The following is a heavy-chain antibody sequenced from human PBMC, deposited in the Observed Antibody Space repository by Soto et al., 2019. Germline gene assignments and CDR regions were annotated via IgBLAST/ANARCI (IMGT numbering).Heavy chain of an antibody. J-gene: IGHJ4*02. D-gene: IGHD1-1*01. CDR2: IYYSGST. V-gene: IGHV4-39*01. Sequence: QLQLQESGPGLVKPSETLSLTCTVSGGSISRSSYYWGWIRQPPGKGLEWIGSIYYSGSTYYNPSRKSRVTISVHTSKIQFSLKLSSVTAADTAVYYCARHDWNGVDYWGQGTLVTVSS. CDR1: GGSISRSSYY. CDR3: ARHDWNGVDY.